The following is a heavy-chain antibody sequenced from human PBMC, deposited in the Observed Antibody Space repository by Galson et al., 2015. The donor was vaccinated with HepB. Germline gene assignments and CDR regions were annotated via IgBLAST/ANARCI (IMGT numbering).Heavy chain of an antibody. J-gene: IGHJ4*02. CDR3: AKDRQWLRPYYFDY. D-gene: IGHD6-19*01. Sequence: SLRLSCAASGFTFSGYAMTWVRQAPGKGPEWVSSIRSSSSNIYYADSVKGRFTISRDNAKNSLYLQMNSLRAEDTAVYYCAKDRQWLRPYYFDYGGQGTLVT. CDR1: GFTFSGYA. V-gene: IGHV3-21*04. CDR2: IRSSSSNI.